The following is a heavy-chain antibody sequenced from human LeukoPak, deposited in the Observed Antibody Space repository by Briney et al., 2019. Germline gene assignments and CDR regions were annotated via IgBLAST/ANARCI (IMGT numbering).Heavy chain of an antibody. D-gene: IGHD3-22*01. CDR1: GFTFSSYW. J-gene: IGHJ4*02. CDR3: AKDHEVLVITNLFDY. CDR2: IKQDGSEK. V-gene: IGHV3-7*03. Sequence: GGSLRLSCAASGFTFSSYWMSWVRQAPGKGLEWVANIKQDGSEKYYVDSVKGRFTISRDNAKNSLYLLINSLRGEDTALYYCAKDHEVLVITNLFDYWGQGTLVTVSS.